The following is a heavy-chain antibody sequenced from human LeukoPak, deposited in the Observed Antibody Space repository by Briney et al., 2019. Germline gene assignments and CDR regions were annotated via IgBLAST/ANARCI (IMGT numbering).Heavy chain of an antibody. CDR1: VGSISSYY. CDR2: IDNSGST. V-gene: IGHV4-59*01. J-gene: IGHJ2*01. CDR3: ARERSGIAARPWYCDV. Sequence: SETLSLTCTLSVGSISSYYWSWIRQPPGKGLEWIGHIDNSGSTTYNPSLKSRITISTDAYKNQYSLTLSSVTAADTAVYYCARERSGIAARPWYCDVWGRGTIVTDCS. D-gene: IGHD6-6*01.